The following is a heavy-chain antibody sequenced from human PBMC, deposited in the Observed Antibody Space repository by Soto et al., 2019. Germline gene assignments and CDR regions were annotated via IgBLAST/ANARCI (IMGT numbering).Heavy chain of an antibody. CDR3: VTATSAPFPATPCDDNTVWRGCSFDP. CDR2: INPSGSPS. V-gene: IGHV1-46*01. D-gene: IGHD3-10*02. Sequence: QVQLVQSGAEVKKPGASVKVSCKASGFIFTNFFMHWVRQAPGQGPEWMGVINPSGSPSSIAQKFQASFTITRSTPTSPCSMLLTSPTSAATAIYYCVTATSAPFPATPCDDNTVWRGCSFDPWCQGTLVTVSS. CDR1: GFIFTNFF. J-gene: IGHJ5*02.